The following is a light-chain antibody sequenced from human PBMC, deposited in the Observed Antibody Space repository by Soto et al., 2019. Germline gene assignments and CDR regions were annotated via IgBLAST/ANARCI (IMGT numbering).Light chain of an antibody. CDR3: CSYAGGNTWVV. CDR1: SSDVGGYNL. CDR2: GVS. J-gene: IGLJ2*01. Sequence: QSALTQFASVSGSPGQSITISCTGTSSDVGGYNLVSWYQQHPDKAPKLIIFGVSKRPSGVSNRFSGSKSGNTASLTFSGLQAEDEADYYCCSYAGGNTWVVFGGGTKVTVL. V-gene: IGLV2-23*02.